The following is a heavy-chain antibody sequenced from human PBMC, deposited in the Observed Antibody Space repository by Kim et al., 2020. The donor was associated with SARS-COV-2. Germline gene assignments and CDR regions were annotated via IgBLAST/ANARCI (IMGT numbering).Heavy chain of an antibody. V-gene: IGHV1-69*13. CDR3: ALNYDILTGVFAY. D-gene: IGHD3-9*01. Sequence: SVKVSCKASGGTFSSYAISWVRQAPGQGLEWMGGIIPIFGTANYAQKFQGRVTITADESTSTAYMELSSLRSEDTAVYYCALNYDILTGVFAYWGQGTLVTVSS. CDR1: GGTFSSYA. CDR2: IIPIFGTA. J-gene: IGHJ4*02.